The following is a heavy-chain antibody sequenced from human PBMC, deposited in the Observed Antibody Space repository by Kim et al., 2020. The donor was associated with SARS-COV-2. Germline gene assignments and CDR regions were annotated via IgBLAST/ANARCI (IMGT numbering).Heavy chain of an antibody. CDR2: IYVDGNT. CDR3: ARDQVDDYWS. D-gene: IGHD3-16*01. J-gene: IGHJ1*01. V-gene: IGHV3-66*01. Sequence: GGSLRLSCAASGFSVRSFYMSWVRQAPGEGLEWLSVIYVDGNTHYADAVRGSFTISRDNSENIVYLQLNTMRVEDTAAYYCARDQVDDYWSWGQGNLFTV. CDR1: GFSVRSFY.